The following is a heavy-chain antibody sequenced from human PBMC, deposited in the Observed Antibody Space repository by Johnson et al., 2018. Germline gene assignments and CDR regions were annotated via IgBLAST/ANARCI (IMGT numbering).Heavy chain of an antibody. CDR1: GLTFSSYA. CDR2: ISASGGVT. J-gene: IGHJ6*02. V-gene: IGHV3-23*04. Sequence: QLVESGGGVVQPGRSLSLSCAASGLTFSSYAMNWVRQAPGKGLDWVSVISASGGVTYYADSVKGRFTISRDNAKNSLNLQMNSLRAEDPAVYYCARSQHIKIFGSPQYYYYYAMDVWGQGTAVTVPS. D-gene: IGHD3-3*01. CDR3: ARSQHIKIFGSPQYYYYYAMDV.